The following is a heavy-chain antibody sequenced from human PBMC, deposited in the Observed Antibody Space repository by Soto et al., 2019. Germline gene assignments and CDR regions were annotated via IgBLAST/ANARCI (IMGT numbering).Heavy chain of an antibody. D-gene: IGHD3-9*01. CDR1: GESISRYY. J-gene: IGHJ4*02. V-gene: IGHV4-34*01. CDR2: INNSGST. CDR3: AGRRPYYFEYSPYAEDY. Sequence: LEPLSLERRVCGESISRYYWNRIRKPPGKGLEWIGEINNSGSTNYNPSLKSRVTISVGTSANQFSLRLTSVTAADTAVYYCAGRRPYYFEYSPYAEDYWGQGTLVTVSS.